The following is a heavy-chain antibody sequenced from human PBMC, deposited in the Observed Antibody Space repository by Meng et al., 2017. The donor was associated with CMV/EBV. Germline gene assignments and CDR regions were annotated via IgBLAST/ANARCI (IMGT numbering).Heavy chain of an antibody. Sequence: SETLSLTCAVYGGSFSGYYWSWIRQPPGKGLEWIGEINHGGSTNYNPSLKSRVTISVDTSKNQFSLKLSSVTAADTAVYYCAKARSSTSYRTYYFDYWGQGTLVTVSS. V-gene: IGHV4-34*01. J-gene: IGHJ4*02. D-gene: IGHD2-2*01. CDR3: AKARSSTSYRTYYFDY. CDR2: INHGGST. CDR1: GGSFSGYY.